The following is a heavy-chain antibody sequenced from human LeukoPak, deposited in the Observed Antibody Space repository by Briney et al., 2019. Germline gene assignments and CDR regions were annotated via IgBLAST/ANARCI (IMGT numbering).Heavy chain of an antibody. Sequence: SETLSLTCTVSGGSISSYYWSWIRQPPGKGLEWIGYIYYSGSTNYNPSLKSRVTISVDTSKNQFSLKLSSVTAADTAVYYCARGRYSSSPGPFDAFDIWGQGTMVTVSS. J-gene: IGHJ3*02. CDR2: IYYSGST. CDR1: GGSISSYY. CDR3: ARGRYSSSPGPFDAFDI. V-gene: IGHV4-59*08. D-gene: IGHD6-6*01.